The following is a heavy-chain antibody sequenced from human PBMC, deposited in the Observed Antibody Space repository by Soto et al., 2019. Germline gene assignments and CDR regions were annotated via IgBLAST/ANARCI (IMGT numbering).Heavy chain of an antibody. CDR1: GYTFTSYD. Sequence: ASVKVSCKASGYTFTSYDINWVRKATGQGLEWMGWMNPNSGNTGYAQKFQGRVTMTRNTSISTAYMELSSLRSEDTAVYYCARGGGSSWYSYYYGMDVWGQGTTVTVSS. D-gene: IGHD6-13*01. CDR3: ARGGGSSWYSYYYGMDV. J-gene: IGHJ6*02. CDR2: MNPNSGNT. V-gene: IGHV1-8*01.